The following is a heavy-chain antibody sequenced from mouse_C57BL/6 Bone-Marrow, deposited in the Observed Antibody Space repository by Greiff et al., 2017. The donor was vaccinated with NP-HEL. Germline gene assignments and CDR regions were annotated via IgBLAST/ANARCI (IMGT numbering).Heavy chain of an antibody. CDR3: ASEYEKSLYYYAMDY. CDR1: GYAFSSSW. D-gene: IGHD2-3*01. Sequence: QVQLQQSGPELVKPGASVKISCKASGYAFSSSWMNWVKQRPGKGLEWIGRIYPGDGDTNYNGKLKGKATLTADKSSSTAYMQLSSLTSEDSAVYFCASEYEKSLYYYAMDYWGQGTSVTVSS. CDR2: IYPGDGDT. V-gene: IGHV1-82*01. J-gene: IGHJ4*01.